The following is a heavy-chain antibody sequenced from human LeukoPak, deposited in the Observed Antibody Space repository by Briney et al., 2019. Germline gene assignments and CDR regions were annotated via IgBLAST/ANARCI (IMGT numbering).Heavy chain of an antibody. V-gene: IGHV4-30-4*07. CDR3: ARATGPGYYGSGSYLSRSYYDYYYYMDV. CDR1: GGSISSGGYS. J-gene: IGHJ6*03. Sequence: PSETLSLTCAVSGGSISSGGYSWSWIRQPPGKGQKWIGYFYYSGSTYYNPSLKSRVTISVDTSKNQFSLKLSSVTAADTAVYYCARATGPGYYGSGSYLSRSYYDYYYYMDVWGKGTMVTVSS. D-gene: IGHD3-10*01. CDR2: FYYSGST.